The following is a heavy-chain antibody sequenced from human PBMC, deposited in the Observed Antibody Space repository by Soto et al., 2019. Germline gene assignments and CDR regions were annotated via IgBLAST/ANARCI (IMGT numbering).Heavy chain of an antibody. Sequence: KPSETLSLTCTVSGGSISSSSYFWGWIRQPPGKGLEWIGSIYYSGSTYYNPSLKSRVTISVDTSKNQFSLKLSSVTAADTAVYYCARHHRGNWFDPWGQGTLVTVSS. CDR3: ARHHRGNWFDP. CDR1: GGSISSSSYF. V-gene: IGHV4-39*01. J-gene: IGHJ5*02. CDR2: IYYSGST.